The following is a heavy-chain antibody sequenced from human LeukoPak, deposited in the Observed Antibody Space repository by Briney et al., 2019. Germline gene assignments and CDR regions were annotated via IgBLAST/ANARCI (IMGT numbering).Heavy chain of an antibody. V-gene: IGHV4-34*01. Sequence: SETLSLTCAVYGGSFSSYYWSWIRQPPGKGLEWIGEINHSGSTNYNPSLKSRVTISVDTSKNQFSLKLSSVTAADTAMYYCARQGDSCSGGSCYARTIDYWGQGTLVTVSS. CDR2: INHSGST. CDR3: ARQGDSCSGGSCYARTIDY. J-gene: IGHJ4*02. D-gene: IGHD2-15*01. CDR1: GGSFSSYY.